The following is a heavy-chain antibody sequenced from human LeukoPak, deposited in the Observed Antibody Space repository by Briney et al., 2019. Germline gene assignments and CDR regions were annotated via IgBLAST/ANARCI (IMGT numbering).Heavy chain of an antibody. CDR2: ISGSGGTT. CDR3: AKNTSPWISGFDY. Sequence: PGGSLRLSCAASGFTFSSYAMTWVRQAPGKGLEWVSTISGSGGTTYYADSVKGQFTISRDNSKSTLYPQMNSLRAEDTALYYCAKNTSPWISGFDYWGQGTLVTVSS. CDR1: GFTFSSYA. V-gene: IGHV3-23*01. J-gene: IGHJ4*02. D-gene: IGHD3-10*01.